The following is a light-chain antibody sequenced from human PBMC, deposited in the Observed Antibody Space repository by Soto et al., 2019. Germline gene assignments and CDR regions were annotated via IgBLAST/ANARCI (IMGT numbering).Light chain of an antibody. CDR2: DVT. J-gene: IGLJ2*01. CDR1: SSDIDGYDY. V-gene: IGLV2-14*01. CDR3: SSYTSRDTVV. Sequence: QSALTQPASVSGSPGQSITMSCTGASSDIDGYDYVSWYQHHPGEAPILLIYDVTNRPSGVSNRFSASKSGNTASLTISGIQADDEADYYCSSYTSRDTVVFGGGTKLTVL.